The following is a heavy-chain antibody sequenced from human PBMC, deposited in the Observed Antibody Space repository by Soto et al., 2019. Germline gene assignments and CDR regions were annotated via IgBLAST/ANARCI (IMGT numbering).Heavy chain of an antibody. J-gene: IGHJ6*03. V-gene: IGHV4-39*01. CDR1: GGSISSSSYY. CDR3: ARHGDDILTGYSLYYYYYYMDV. D-gene: IGHD3-9*01. CDR2: IYYSGST. Sequence: SETLSLTCTVSGGSISSSSYYWGWIRQPPGKGLEWIGSIYYSGSTYYNPSLKSRVTISVDTSKNQFSLKLSSVTAADTAVYYCARHGDDILTGYSLYYYYYYMDVWGKGTTVTVSS.